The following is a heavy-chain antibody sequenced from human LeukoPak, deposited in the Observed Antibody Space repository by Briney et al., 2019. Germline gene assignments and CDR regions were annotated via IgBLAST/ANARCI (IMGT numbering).Heavy chain of an antibody. V-gene: IGHV3-23*01. Sequence: PGGSLRLSCAASGFTFSTYAMNWVRQAPGKGLEWLSIISNSGDATDYAGSVKGRFTISRDNSKTTLYMQMNSLRAEDTAVYYCAKGRWTVNRGYFDSWGQGTLVTVSS. D-gene: IGHD4-11*01. CDR1: GFTFSTYA. J-gene: IGHJ4*02. CDR3: AKGRWTVNRGYFDS. CDR2: ISNSGDAT.